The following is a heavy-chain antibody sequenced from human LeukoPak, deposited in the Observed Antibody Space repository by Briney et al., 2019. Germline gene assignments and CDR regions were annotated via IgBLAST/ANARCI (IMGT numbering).Heavy chain of an antibody. Sequence: SETLSLTCTVSGGSISSYYWSWIRQPPGKGLEWIGYIYYSGSTNYNPSLKSRVTISVDTSKNQFSLKLSSVTAADTAVYYCARGREEMATITFYFDYWGQGTLVTVSS. J-gene: IGHJ4*02. CDR3: ARGREEMATITFYFDY. CDR1: GGSISSYY. V-gene: IGHV4-59*08. CDR2: IYYSGST. D-gene: IGHD5-24*01.